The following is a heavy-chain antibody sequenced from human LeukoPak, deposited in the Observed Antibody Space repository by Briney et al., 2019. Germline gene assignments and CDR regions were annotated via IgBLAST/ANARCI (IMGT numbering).Heavy chain of an antibody. CDR1: GGSISSGSYY. Sequence: SETLSLTCTVSGGSISSGSYYWSWIRQPAGKGLEWIGRIYTSGSTNYNPSLKSRVTISVDTSKNQFSLKLSSVTAADTAVYYCARSGSIAARPVGFDIWGQGTLVTVSS. V-gene: IGHV4-61*02. D-gene: IGHD6-6*01. CDR2: IYTSGST. CDR3: ARSGSIAARPVGFDI. J-gene: IGHJ4*02.